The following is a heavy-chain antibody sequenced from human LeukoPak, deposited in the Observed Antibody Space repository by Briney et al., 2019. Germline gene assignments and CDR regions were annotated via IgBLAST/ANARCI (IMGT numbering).Heavy chain of an antibody. V-gene: IGHV3-7*01. CDR1: GFTFSSYW. Sequence: GGSLRLSCAASGFTFSSYWMSWVRQAPGQGLECVANIKQDGSEKYYVDSVKGRFTISRDNAKNSLYLQMNSLRAEDTAVYFCARDAYGDYLDYWGQGTLVTVSS. CDR3: ARDAYGDYLDY. D-gene: IGHD4-17*01. CDR2: IKQDGSEK. J-gene: IGHJ4*02.